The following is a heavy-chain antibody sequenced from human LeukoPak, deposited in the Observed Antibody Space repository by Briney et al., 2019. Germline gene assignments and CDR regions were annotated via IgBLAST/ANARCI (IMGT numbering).Heavy chain of an antibody. D-gene: IGHD3-10*01. CDR2: ISGSGGST. V-gene: IGHV3-23*01. J-gene: IGHJ3*02. CDR3: AKDGAMVRGDGDFDI. CDR1: GFTFSDYV. Sequence: GGSLRLSCVASGFTFSDYVMSWVRQAPGKGLEWVSAISGSGGSTYYADSVKGRFTISRDNSKNTLYLQMNSLRAEDTAVYYCAKDGAMVRGDGDFDIWGQGTMVTVSS.